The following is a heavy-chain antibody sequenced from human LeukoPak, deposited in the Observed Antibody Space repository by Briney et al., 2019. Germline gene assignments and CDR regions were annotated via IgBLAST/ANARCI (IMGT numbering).Heavy chain of an antibody. Sequence: PSETLSLTCTVSGGSISSYYWSWIRQPPGKGLEWIGYIYYSGSTNYNPSVKSRVTISVDTSKNQFSLKLSSVTAADTAVYYCVRLRGSSIDAFDIWGQGTMVSVSS. CDR2: IYYSGST. V-gene: IGHV4-59*01. J-gene: IGHJ3*02. D-gene: IGHD6-13*01. CDR3: VRLRGSSIDAFDI. CDR1: GGSISSYY.